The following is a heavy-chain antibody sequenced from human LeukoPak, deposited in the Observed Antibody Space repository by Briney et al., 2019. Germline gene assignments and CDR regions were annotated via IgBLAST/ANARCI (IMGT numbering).Heavy chain of an antibody. CDR1: GFTFSNYA. Sequence: GGSLRLSCGASGFTFSNYAMYWVRQAPGKGLEWVSGLTGRGDSAYYADSVKGRFTISRDNSKNTLYLQMNSLRAEDTAVYYCAKRNRNYGQVLDYWGQGTLVTVSS. CDR3: AKRNRNYGQVLDY. V-gene: IGHV3-23*01. CDR2: LTGRGDSA. D-gene: IGHD1-7*01. J-gene: IGHJ4*02.